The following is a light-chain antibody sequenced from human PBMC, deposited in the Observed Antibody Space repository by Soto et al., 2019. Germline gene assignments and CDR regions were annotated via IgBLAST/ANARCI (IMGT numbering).Light chain of an antibody. CDR1: QSVCTY. CDR2: DVS. V-gene: IGKV3-11*01. Sequence: IVLTQSPATVSLSPGEGATLSCRARQSVCTYLAWYQQKSGQAHRLLIYDVSKSATGIPPRFSGSGAGTEFTLTISSLEPEDSAPYYCQQRRSSLTFGGGTKVEIK. CDR3: QQRRSSLT. J-gene: IGKJ4*01.